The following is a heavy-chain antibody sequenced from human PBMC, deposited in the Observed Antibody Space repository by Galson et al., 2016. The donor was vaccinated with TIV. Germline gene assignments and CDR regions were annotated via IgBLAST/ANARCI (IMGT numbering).Heavy chain of an antibody. J-gene: IGHJ4*02. D-gene: IGHD1-26*01. CDR2: ISSSGTYI. CDR3: ARDPDPYVGAKPFDY. CDR1: GFPFSSFS. Sequence: LRLSCAASGFPFSSFSMNWVRQAPGKGLEWVSSISSSGTYIYYTDSVKGRFSISRDNAKNSLYLQMNSLRAEDMAVYYCARDPDPYVGAKPFDYWGQGTQVTVSS. V-gene: IGHV3-21*01.